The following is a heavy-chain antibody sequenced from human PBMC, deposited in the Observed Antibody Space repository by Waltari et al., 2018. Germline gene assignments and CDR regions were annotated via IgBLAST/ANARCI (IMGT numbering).Heavy chain of an antibody. Sequence: QLQLQESGPRLVRPSETLSLICRVSGVSITSNRHYWAWIRQSPGQGREWVGTVSYSGTTYSRPSLKSRVSGSRDTSKNQVSLILGSVTAADMAVYYCATYIGASVGTAAFDVWGQGTMVTVSS. J-gene: IGHJ3*01. CDR3: ATYIGASVGTAAFDV. V-gene: IGHV4-39*01. D-gene: IGHD5-12*01. CDR1: GVSITSNRHY. CDR2: VSYSGTT.